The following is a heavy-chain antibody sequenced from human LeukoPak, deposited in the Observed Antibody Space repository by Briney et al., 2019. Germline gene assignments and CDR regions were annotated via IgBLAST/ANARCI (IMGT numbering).Heavy chain of an antibody. CDR2: ISYDGGNR. CDR1: GFTFSRSA. CDR3: AKRLAGYCSGGSCLPDY. D-gene: IGHD2-15*01. J-gene: IGHJ4*02. V-gene: IGHV3-30*18. Sequence: GGSLRLSCAASGFTFSRSAMHWVRQAPGKGLEWVAIISYDGGNRYYADSVKGRFTISRDNSKNTLYLQMNSLRAEDTAVYYCAKRLAGYCSGGSCLPDYWGQGTLVTVSS.